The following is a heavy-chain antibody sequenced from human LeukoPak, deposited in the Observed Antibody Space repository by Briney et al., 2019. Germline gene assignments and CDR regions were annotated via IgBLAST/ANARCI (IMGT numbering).Heavy chain of an antibody. V-gene: IGHV4-38-2*02. CDR3: ARAVYDSSGYYHN. J-gene: IGHJ4*02. D-gene: IGHD3-22*01. Sequence: SETLSLTCTVSGYSISSGYYWGWIRQPPGKGLEWIGSIYRSGSTYYNPSLKSRVTISVDTSKNQFSLKLSSVAAADTAVYYCARAVYDSSGYYHNWGQGTLVTVSS. CDR2: IYRSGST. CDR1: GYSISSGYY.